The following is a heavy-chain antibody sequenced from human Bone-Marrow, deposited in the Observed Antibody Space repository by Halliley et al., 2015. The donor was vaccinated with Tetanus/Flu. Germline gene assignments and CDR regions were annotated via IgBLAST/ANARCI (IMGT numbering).Heavy chain of an antibody. D-gene: IGHD2-21*02. V-gene: IGHV3-23*01. J-gene: IGHJ4*02. CDR3: AKRGCGGDCYSGTFDY. Sequence: ISSSGDSTHYADPVKGRFTMSRDNSKNTLYLQMSSLRADDTAVYYCAKRGCGGDCYSGTFDYWGQGTLLTVSS. CDR2: ISSSGDST.